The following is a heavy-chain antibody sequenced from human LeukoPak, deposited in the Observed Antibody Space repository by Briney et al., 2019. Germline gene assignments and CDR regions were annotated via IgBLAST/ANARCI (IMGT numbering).Heavy chain of an antibody. Sequence: GGSLRLSCAASGFTVSSNYMSWVRQAPGKGLEWVSVIYSGGSTYYADSVKGRFTIPRDNSKNTLYLQMNSLRAEDTAVYYCATDPIAAAVSSYWGQGTLVTVSS. CDR3: ATDPIAAAVSSY. D-gene: IGHD6-13*01. J-gene: IGHJ4*02. V-gene: IGHV3-66*01. CDR2: IYSGGST. CDR1: GFTVSSNY.